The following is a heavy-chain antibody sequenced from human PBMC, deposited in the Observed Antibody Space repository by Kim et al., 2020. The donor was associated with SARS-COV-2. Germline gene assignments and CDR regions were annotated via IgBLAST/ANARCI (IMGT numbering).Heavy chain of an antibody. CDR1: GGSISSGGYY. J-gene: IGHJ3*02. D-gene: IGHD4-17*01. CDR3: ARGLDYVGAFDI. Sequence: SETLSLTCTVSGGSISSGGYYWSWIRQHPGKGLEWIGYIYYSGSTYYNPSLKSRVTISVDTSKNQFSLKLSSVTAADTAVYYCARGLDYVGAFDIWGQGTMVTVSS. V-gene: IGHV4-31*03. CDR2: IYYSGST.